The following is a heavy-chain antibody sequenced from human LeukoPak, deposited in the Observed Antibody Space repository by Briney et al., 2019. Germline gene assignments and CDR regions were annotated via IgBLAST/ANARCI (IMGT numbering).Heavy chain of an antibody. J-gene: IGHJ4*02. CDR2: LSSSSTAI. CDR3: ARSGGGYVELDF. D-gene: IGHD5-12*01. Sequence: GSLRLSCVASGFTFTDYYMSWIRQAPGKGLEWISYLSSSSTAIHYADSVKGRFTISRDNAKNSLYLQMSSLRAEDTAVYYCARSGGGYVELDFWGQGTLVTVSS. CDR1: GFTFTDYY. V-gene: IGHV3-11*01.